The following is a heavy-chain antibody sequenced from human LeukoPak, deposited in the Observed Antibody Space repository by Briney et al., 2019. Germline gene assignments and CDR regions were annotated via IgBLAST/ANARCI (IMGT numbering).Heavy chain of an antibody. D-gene: IGHD3-22*01. CDR1: CGYFRGYS. CDR3: ARLDSSGYYVDY. V-gene: IGHV4-59*08. CDR2: IYYSGTN. Sequence: PSETLSLIRAVYCGYFRGYSWSLIRPPPGKGLEWIGYIYYSGTNNYTSSLKSRVTISVDTSKNQFSLKLSSVTAADTAVYYCARLDSSGYYVDYWGQGTLVTVSS. J-gene: IGHJ4*02.